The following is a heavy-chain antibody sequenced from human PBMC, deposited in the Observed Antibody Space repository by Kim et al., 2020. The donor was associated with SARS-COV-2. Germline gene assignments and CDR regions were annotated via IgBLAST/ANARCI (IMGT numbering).Heavy chain of an antibody. J-gene: IGHJ4*02. V-gene: IGHV3-15*01. D-gene: IGHD3-10*01. CDR1: GFTFSNAW. CDR2: IKSKTDGGTT. Sequence: GGSLRLSCAASGFTFSNAWMSWVRQAPGKGLEWVGRIKSKTDGGTTDYAAPVKGRFTISRDDSKNTLYLQMNSLKTEDTAVYYCTTDRLLWFGDFDYWGQGTLVTVSS. CDR3: TTDRLLWFGDFDY.